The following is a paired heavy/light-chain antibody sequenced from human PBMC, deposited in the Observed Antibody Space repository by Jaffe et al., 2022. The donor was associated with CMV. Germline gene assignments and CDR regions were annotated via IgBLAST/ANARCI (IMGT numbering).Light chain of an antibody. Sequence: AIRITQSPSSLSASTGDRVTITCRASQGISSYLAWYQQKPGKAPKLLIYAASTLQSGVPSRFSGSGSGTDFTLTISCLQSEDFATYYCQQYYSYPLTFGGGTKVEIK. CDR3: QQYYSYPLT. CDR1: QGISSY. J-gene: IGKJ4*01. V-gene: IGKV1-8*01. CDR2: AAS.
Heavy chain of an antibody. J-gene: IGHJ6*03. CDR3: ARGSELGATHLGHYYYYYMDV. Sequence: QVQLVQSGAEVKKPGASVKVSCKASGYTFTSYGISWVRQAPGQGLEWMGWISAYNGNTNYAQKLQGRVTMTTDTSTSTAYMELRSLRSDDTAVYYCARGSELGATHLGHYYYYYMDVWGKGTTVTVSS. V-gene: IGHV1-18*04. D-gene: IGHD1-26*01. CDR2: ISAYNGNT. CDR1: GYTFTSYG.